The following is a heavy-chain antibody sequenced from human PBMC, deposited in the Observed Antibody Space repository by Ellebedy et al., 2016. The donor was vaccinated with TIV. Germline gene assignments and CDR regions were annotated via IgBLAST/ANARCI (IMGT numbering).Heavy chain of an antibody. D-gene: IGHD3-10*02. CDR2: INHSGST. J-gene: IGHJ6*02. Sequence: MPSETLSLTCTVSGGSISGYYWSWIRQPPGKGLEWIGEINHSGSTNYNPSLKSRVTISVDTSKNQFSLKLSSVTAADTAVYYCARGRVRGIYYYYGMDVWGQGTTVTVSS. V-gene: IGHV4-34*01. CDR3: ARGRVRGIYYYYGMDV. CDR1: GGSISGYY.